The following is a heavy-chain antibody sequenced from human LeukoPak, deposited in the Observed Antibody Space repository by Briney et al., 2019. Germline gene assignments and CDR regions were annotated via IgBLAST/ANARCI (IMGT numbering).Heavy chain of an antibody. CDR1: GFTFSSYE. D-gene: IGHD5-24*01. V-gene: IGHV3-48*03. CDR2: ISSSGSTI. Sequence: GGSLRLSCAASGFTFSSYEMNWVRQAPGKGLEWVSYISSSGSTIYYADSVKGRFAISRDNSNNTLYLQMNSLRAEDTAVYYCARRSRDGWYFDYWGQGTLVTVSS. CDR3: ARRSRDGWYFDY. J-gene: IGHJ4*02.